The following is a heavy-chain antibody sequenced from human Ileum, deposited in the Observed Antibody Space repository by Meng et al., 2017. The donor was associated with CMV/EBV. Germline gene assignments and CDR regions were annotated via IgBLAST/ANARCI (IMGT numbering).Heavy chain of an antibody. J-gene: IGHJ4*02. CDR2: IYDAGNT. CDR3: ARGAFD. V-gene: IGHV3-66*02. CDR1: GFTVSNNY. Sequence: GESLKISCAASGFTVSNNYMNWVRQAPGKGLEWVSVIYDAGNTYYADSVKSRFTSSRDNSKNTLYLQMNSLRVEDTAVYYCARGAFDWGQGTLVTVSS. D-gene: IGHD2/OR15-2a*01.